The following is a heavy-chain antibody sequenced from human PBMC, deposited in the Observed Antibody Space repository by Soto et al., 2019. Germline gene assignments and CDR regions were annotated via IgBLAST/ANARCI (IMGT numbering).Heavy chain of an antibody. D-gene: IGHD3-9*01. CDR2: IWYDGSNK. CDR1: GFAFSDYG. J-gene: IGHJ4*02. Sequence: GGSLRLSCAASGFAFSDYGMHWVRQAPGKGLEWVAVIWYDGSNKYYADSVKGRFTISRDNSKNTLYLQMNSLRAEDTAVYYCARDPLHYDILTGYSPNYFDFWGQGTLVTVSS. V-gene: IGHV3-33*01. CDR3: ARDPLHYDILTGYSPNYFDF.